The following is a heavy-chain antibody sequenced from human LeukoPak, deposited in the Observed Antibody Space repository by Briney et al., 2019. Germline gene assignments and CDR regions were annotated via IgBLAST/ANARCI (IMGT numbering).Heavy chain of an antibody. J-gene: IGHJ2*01. V-gene: IGHV3-30-3*01. Sequence: GGSLRLSCAASGFTFSSYAMHWVRQAPGKGLEWVAVISYDGSNKYYADSVKGRFTISRDNSKNTLYLQMNSLRAEDTAVYYCAREYDYGDSNWYFNLWGRGTLVTVSS. CDR3: AREYDYGDSNWYFNL. D-gene: IGHD4-17*01. CDR2: ISYDGSNK. CDR1: GFTFSSYA.